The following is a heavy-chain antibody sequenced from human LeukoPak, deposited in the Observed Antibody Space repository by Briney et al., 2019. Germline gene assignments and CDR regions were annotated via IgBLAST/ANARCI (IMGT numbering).Heavy chain of an antibody. J-gene: IGHJ4*02. CDR1: GNTFRSYV. Sequence: SVKVSCKAPGNTFRSYVMTWVRQAPGQGLEWMGGIIPISGTLGTESYSQKLQGRVTITADESTSTAYMELTSLTSEDTAVYYCARHYYDSSGYYYEVDYWGQGTLVTASS. V-gene: IGHV1-69*13. D-gene: IGHD3-22*01. CDR2: IIPISGTLGTE. CDR3: ARHYYDSSGYYYEVDY.